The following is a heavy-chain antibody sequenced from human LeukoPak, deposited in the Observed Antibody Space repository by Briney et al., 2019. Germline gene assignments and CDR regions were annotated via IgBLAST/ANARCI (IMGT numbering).Heavy chain of an antibody. D-gene: IGHD3-10*01. V-gene: IGHV4-59*01. CDR3: ARDLITMVRGASNNYYYYYYGMDV. CDR2: IYYSGST. CDR1: GGSISSYY. Sequence: SETLSLTCTVSGGSISSYYWSWIRQPPGKGLEWIGYIYYSGSTNYNPSLKSRVTISVDTSKNQFSLKLSSVTAADTAVYYCARDLITMVRGASNNYYYYYYGMDVWGQGTTVTVSS. J-gene: IGHJ6*02.